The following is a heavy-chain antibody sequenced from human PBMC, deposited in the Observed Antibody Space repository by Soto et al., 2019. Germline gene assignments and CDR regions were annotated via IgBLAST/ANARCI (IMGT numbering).Heavy chain of an antibody. Sequence: QLQLQESGPGLVKPSETLSLTCTVSGGSISSSSYYWGWIRQPPGKGLEWIGSIYYSGSTYYNPSLKSRVTISVDTSKNQFSLKLSSVTAADTAVYYCARRLDYGSNYYYYGMDVWVQGTTVTVSS. CDR1: GGSISSSSYY. CDR3: ARRLDYGSNYYYYGMDV. V-gene: IGHV4-39*01. J-gene: IGHJ6*02. CDR2: IYYSGST. D-gene: IGHD4-17*01.